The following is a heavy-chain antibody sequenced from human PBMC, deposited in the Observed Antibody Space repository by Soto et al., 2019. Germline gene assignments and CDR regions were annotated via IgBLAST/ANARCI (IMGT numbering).Heavy chain of an antibody. J-gene: IGHJ4*02. Sequence: QVQLQESGPGLVKPLETLSLTCSVSGGSITTYYWSWIRQPPGKGLEWIGYIYHSGSTNYNPSLKSRVTISVDTSKNQFSLKLNSVTAADTAVYYCARGDDSSGYYYFDYWGQGTLVTVSS. CDR3: ARGDDSSGYYYFDY. D-gene: IGHD3-22*01. V-gene: IGHV4-59*01. CDR1: GGSITTYY. CDR2: IYHSGST.